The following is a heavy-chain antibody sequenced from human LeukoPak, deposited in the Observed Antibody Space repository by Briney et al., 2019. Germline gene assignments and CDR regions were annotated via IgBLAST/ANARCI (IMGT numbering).Heavy chain of an antibody. D-gene: IGHD2-15*01. V-gene: IGHV1-2*02. CDR3: ATDTCSGGSCYAFDY. CDR2: INPNSGGT. Sequence: ASVKVSCKASRYTFTGYYMHWVRQAPGQGLEWMGWINPNSGGTNYAQKFQGRVTMTRDTSISTAYMELSRLRSDDTAVYYCATDTCSGGSCYAFDYWGQGTLVTVSS. J-gene: IGHJ4*02. CDR1: RYTFTGYY.